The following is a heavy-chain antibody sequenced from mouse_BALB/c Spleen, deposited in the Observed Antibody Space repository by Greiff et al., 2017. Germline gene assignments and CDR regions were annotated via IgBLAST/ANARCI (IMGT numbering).Heavy chain of an antibody. D-gene: IGHD2-14*01. V-gene: IGHV1S81*02. CDR1: GYTFTSYW. J-gene: IGHJ4*01. Sequence: QVQLQQSGAELVKPGASVKLSCKASGYTFTSYWMHWVKQRPGQGLEWIGEINPSNGRTNYNEKFKSKATLTVDKSSSTAYMQLSSLTSEDSAVYYCARRYDVYYAMDYWGQGTSVTVSS. CDR2: INPSNGRT. CDR3: ARRYDVYYAMDY.